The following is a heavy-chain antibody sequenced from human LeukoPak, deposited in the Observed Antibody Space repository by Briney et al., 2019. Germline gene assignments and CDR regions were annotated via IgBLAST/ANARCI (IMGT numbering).Heavy chain of an antibody. CDR2: IYPGDSDT. CDR1: GYSFTRYW. CDR3: ARLQXSSXWXXXXDX. Sequence: GESLKISCKGSGYSFTRYWIGWVRQMPGKGLEWMGIIYPGDSDTRYSPSFQGQVTISADKSISTAYLQWSSLKASDTAIYYCARLQXSSXWXXXXDXWGQXTLVTVSS. D-gene: IGHD6-19*01. V-gene: IGHV5-51*01. J-gene: IGHJ4*02.